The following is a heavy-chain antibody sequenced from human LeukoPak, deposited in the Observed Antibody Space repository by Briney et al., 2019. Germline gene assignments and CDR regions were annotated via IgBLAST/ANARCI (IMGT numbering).Heavy chain of an antibody. D-gene: IGHD2-8*02. CDR2: IDHSGST. Sequence: SETLSLTCAVYGGSFSGYYWSWIRQPPGKGLEWIGEIDHSGSTNYNPSLKSRVTISVDTSKNQFSLKLSSVTAADTAVYYCARSYCTGGVCRNPYYYYTDVWGKGTTVTVSS. CDR1: GGSFSGYY. J-gene: IGHJ6*03. V-gene: IGHV4-34*01. CDR3: ARSYCTGGVCRNPYYYYTDV.